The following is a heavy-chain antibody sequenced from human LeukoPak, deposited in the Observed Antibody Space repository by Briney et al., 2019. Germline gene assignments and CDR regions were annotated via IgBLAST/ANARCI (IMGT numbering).Heavy chain of an antibody. V-gene: IGHV3-30*04. D-gene: IGHD3-9*01. J-gene: IGHJ4*02. CDR1: GFTFSSYA. CDR2: ISYDGSNK. Sequence: GGSLRLSCAASGFTFSSYAMHWVRQAPGKGLEWVAVISYDGSNKYYADSVKGRFTISRDNSKNTLYLQMNSLRAEDTAVYYCAKRKRYFDWLLFRYYFDYWGQGTLVTVSS. CDR3: AKRKRYFDWLLFRYYFDY.